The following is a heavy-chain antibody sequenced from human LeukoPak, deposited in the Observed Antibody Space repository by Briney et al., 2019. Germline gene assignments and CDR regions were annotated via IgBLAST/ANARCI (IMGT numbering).Heavy chain of an antibody. D-gene: IGHD6-13*01. Sequence: GGSLRLSCAASGFTFRRFSMNWVRQAPGKGLEWVSVITKDGTTYYADSVKGRFTISRDNSKNTVYLQMNSLRDEDTALYYCVRGSSWFWGYYFDYWGQGTLVTVSS. CDR1: GFTFRRFS. CDR2: ITKDGTT. J-gene: IGHJ4*02. V-gene: IGHV3-53*01. CDR3: VRGSSWFWGYYFDY.